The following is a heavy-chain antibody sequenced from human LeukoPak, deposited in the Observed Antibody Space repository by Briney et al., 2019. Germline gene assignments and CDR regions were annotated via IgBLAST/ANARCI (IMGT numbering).Heavy chain of an antibody. CDR2: ISAYNGNT. CDR3: ARDPNRVTAIPGY. J-gene: IGHJ4*02. CDR1: GYTFTNYG. D-gene: IGHD2-21*02. Sequence: ASVKVFCKASGYTFTNYGINWVRQAPGQGLEWMGWISAYNGNTNYAQKLQGRVTMTTDTSTSTAYMELRRLRSDDTAVYYCARDPNRVTAIPGYWGQGTLVTVSS. V-gene: IGHV1-18*01.